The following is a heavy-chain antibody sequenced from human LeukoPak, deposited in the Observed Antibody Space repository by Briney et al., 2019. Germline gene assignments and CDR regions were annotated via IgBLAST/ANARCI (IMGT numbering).Heavy chain of an antibody. D-gene: IGHD3-10*01. V-gene: IGHV1-2*02. CDR1: GYTFTGYY. CDR2: INPNSGGT. CDR3: ARDGYYGSGAGHWFDP. J-gene: IGHJ5*02. Sequence: ASVKASCKASGYTFTGYYMHWVRQAPGQGLEWMGWINPNSGGTNYAQKFQGRVTMTRDTSISTAYMELSRLRSDDTAVYYCARDGYYGSGAGHWFDPWGQGTLVTVSS.